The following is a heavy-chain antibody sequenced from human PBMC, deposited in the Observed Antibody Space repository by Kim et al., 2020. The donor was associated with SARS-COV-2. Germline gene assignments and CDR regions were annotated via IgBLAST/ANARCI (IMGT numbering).Heavy chain of an antibody. J-gene: IGHJ4*02. D-gene: IGHD3-9*01. CDR2: IKSKTDGGTT. Sequence: GGSLRLSCAASGFTFSNAWMSWVRQAPGKGLEWVGRIKSKTDGGTTDYAAPVKGRFTISRDDSKNTLYLQMNSLKTEDTAVYYCTTDFKYFDPNFDYWGQGTLVTVSS. CDR3: TTDFKYFDPNFDY. CDR1: GFTFSNAW. V-gene: IGHV3-15*01.